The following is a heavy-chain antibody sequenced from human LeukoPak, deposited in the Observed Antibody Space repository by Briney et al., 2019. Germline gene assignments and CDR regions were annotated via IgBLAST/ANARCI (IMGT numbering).Heavy chain of an antibody. CDR1: GFTFSDYS. V-gene: IGHV3-23*01. CDR3: AKVKKTTYYDILTGYLNFDY. D-gene: IGHD3-9*01. Sequence: PGGSLRLSCAASGFTFSDYSMNWVRQAPGKGLEWVSAISGSGGSTYYADSVKGRFTISRDNSKNTLYLQMNSLRAEDTAVYYCAKVKKTTYYDILTGYLNFDYWGQGTLVTVSS. CDR2: ISGSGGST. J-gene: IGHJ4*02.